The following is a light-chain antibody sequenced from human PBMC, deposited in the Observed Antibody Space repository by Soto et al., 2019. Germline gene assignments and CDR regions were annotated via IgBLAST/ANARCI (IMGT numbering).Light chain of an antibody. Sequence: EIVRTQSPATLSVSPGERATLSCWASQSIGSNLAWYQQRPGQGPRLLIYDASTRATAIPARFSGSGSGTDFTLTISSLQSEDFAVYYCQQYNNWLRWTFGQGTKVEIK. CDR1: QSIGSN. J-gene: IGKJ1*01. CDR3: QQYNNWLRWT. V-gene: IGKV3-15*01. CDR2: DAS.